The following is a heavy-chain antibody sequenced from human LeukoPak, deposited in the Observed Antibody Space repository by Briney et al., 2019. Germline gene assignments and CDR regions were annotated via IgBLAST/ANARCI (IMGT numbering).Heavy chain of an antibody. J-gene: IGHJ4*02. D-gene: IGHD2-21*02. V-gene: IGHV3-21*01. CDR1: GFTFSSYR. CDR2: IYTSSSYI. Sequence: GFLRLSCSASGFTFSSYRMHLVRQASGEGLEWVSSIYTSSSYIYYADSVKGRFTISRDNAKNSLFLQMNSLRAEDTAVYYCARVECGGDCYSSFDYWGQGTLVTVSS. CDR3: ARVECGGDCYSSFDY.